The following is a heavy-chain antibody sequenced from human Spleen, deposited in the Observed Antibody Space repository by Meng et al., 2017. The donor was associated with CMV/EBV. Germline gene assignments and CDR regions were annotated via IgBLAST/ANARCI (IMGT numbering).Heavy chain of an antibody. CDR3: ARTYSSSWYYFDY. V-gene: IGHV1-2*02. D-gene: IGHD6-13*01. CDR2: INPNSGGT. CDR1: GYTFTGYY. Sequence: ASVKVSCKASGYTFTGYYMHWVRQAPGQGLEWMGWINPNSGGTNYAQKFQGRVTMARDTSTNTVYMELSSLRSEDTAVYYCARTYSSSWYYFDYWGQGTLVTVSS. J-gene: IGHJ4*02.